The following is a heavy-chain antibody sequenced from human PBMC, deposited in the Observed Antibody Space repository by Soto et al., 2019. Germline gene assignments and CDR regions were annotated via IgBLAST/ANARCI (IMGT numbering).Heavy chain of an antibody. V-gene: IGHV4-4*07. CDR1: GGSISSYY. CDR2: IYTSGST. Sequence: QVQLQESGPGLVKPSETLSLTCTVSGGSISSYYWSWIWQPAGKGLEWIGRIYTSGSTNYTPSLKSRVTMSVDTSKNQFSLKLSSVTAADTAVYYCASLRTTGTTPWYFDLWGRGTLVTVSS. CDR3: ASLRTTGTTPWYFDL. J-gene: IGHJ2*01. D-gene: IGHD1-7*01.